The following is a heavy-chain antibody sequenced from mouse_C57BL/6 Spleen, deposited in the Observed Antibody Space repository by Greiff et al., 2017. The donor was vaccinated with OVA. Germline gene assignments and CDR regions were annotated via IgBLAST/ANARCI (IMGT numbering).Heavy chain of an antibody. Sequence: VQLQQSGPELVKPGASVKISCKASGYAFSSSWMTWVKQRPGKGLEWIGRIYPGDGDTNYNGKFKGKATLTADKSSSTAYMQRSSLTSEDSAVYFCARGDSSGMFAYWGQGTLVTVSA. D-gene: IGHD3-2*02. J-gene: IGHJ3*01. CDR2: IYPGDGDT. V-gene: IGHV1-82*01. CDR1: GYAFSSSW. CDR3: ARGDSSGMFAY.